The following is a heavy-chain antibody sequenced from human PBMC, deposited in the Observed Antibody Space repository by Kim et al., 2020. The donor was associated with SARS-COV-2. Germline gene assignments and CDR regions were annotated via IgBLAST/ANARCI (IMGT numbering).Heavy chain of an antibody. V-gene: IGHV1-18*01. J-gene: IGHJ4*02. D-gene: IGHD3-16*02. CDR3: ARVRGYDYVWGSYRHQVGFDD. CDR1: GYTFTSYG. CDR2: ISAYNGNT. Sequence: ASVKVSCKASGYTFTSYGISWVRQAPGQGLEWMGWISAYNGNTNYAQKLQGRVTMTTDTSTSTAYMELRSLRSDDTAVYYCARVRGYDYVWGSYRHQVGFDDWGQGTLVTVSS.